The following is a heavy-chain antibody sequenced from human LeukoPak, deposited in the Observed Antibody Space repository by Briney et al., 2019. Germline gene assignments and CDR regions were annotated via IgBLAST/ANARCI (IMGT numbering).Heavy chain of an antibody. CDR1: GYTFTDYW. CDR3: ARQYDGSSSYYHNWFDP. J-gene: IGHJ5*02. D-gene: IGHD3-22*01. Sequence: GESLKISCQASGYTFTDYWIGWVRQVPGKGLEWMGIIYPDDSDTRYSPSFQGQVTISVDKSISTAYLQWSSLQASDTAIYCCARQYDGSSSYYHNWFDPWGQGTLVTVSS. CDR2: IYPDDSDT. V-gene: IGHV5-51*01.